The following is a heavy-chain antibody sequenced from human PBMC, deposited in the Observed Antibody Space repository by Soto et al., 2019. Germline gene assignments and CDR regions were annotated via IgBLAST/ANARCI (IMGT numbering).Heavy chain of an antibody. J-gene: IGHJ4*02. CDR3: ANLGMSPTVADY. V-gene: IGHV4-39*07. D-gene: IGHD4-17*01. CDR1: GGSISSGGYY. CDR2: IYYSGST. Sequence: SETLSLTCTVSGGSISSGGYYWYWIRQPPGKGLEWIGSIYYSGSTYYNPSLKSRVTISVDKSKNQFSLKLNSVTAADTAVYYCANLGMSPTVADYWGQGTLVTVSS.